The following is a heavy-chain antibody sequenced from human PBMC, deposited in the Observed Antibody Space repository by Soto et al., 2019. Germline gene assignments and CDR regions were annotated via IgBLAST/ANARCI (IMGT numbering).Heavy chain of an antibody. CDR3: ARVREGATVTTFSGFVGFGYYGMDV. D-gene: IGHD4-4*01. J-gene: IGHJ6*02. V-gene: IGHV1-69*13. CDR2: IIPIFGTA. Sequence: SVKVSCKASGGTFSSYAISWVRQAPGQGLEWMGGIIPIFGTANYAQKFQGRVTITADESTSTAYMELSSLRSEDTAVYYCARVREGATVTTFSGFVGFGYYGMDVWGQGTTVTVSS. CDR1: GGTFSSYA.